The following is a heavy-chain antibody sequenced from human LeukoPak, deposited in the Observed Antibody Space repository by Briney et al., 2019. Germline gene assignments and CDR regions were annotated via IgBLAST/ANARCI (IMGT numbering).Heavy chain of an antibody. CDR3: ARVVASTSIDS. J-gene: IGHJ4*02. CDR1: GYSISSSYF. Sequence: PSETLSPTCIVSGYSISSSYFWGWVRQPPGKGLEWIGSIFHSGSVYYNPSLKSRVTISVDPSKNRFSLKLTSVTAADTAVYYCARVVASTSIDSWGQGTLVTVSS. D-gene: IGHD2-15*01. CDR2: IFHSGSV. V-gene: IGHV4-38-2*02.